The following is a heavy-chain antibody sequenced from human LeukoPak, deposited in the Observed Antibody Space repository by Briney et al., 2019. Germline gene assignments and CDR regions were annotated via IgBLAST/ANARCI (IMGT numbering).Heavy chain of an antibody. Sequence: GGSLRLSCAASGFTFDDYAMHWVRQAPGKGLEWVSLISGDGGSTYYADSVKGRFTISRDNSKNSLYLQMNSLRTEDTGLYYCAKAYDSSGYAHYYYYGMDVWGQGTTVTVSS. CDR2: ISGDGGST. V-gene: IGHV3-43*02. CDR3: AKAYDSSGYAHYYYYGMDV. D-gene: IGHD3-22*01. J-gene: IGHJ6*02. CDR1: GFTFDDYA.